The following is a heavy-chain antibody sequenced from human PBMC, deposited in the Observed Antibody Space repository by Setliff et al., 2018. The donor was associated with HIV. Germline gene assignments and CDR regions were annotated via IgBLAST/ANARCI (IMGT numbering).Heavy chain of an antibody. CDR3: ARVPVAGANWFDP. V-gene: IGHV4-39*01. J-gene: IGHJ5*02. Sequence: SETLSLTCSVSGVSINRTDHYWGWIRQSPGKRLEWIGSVSQSGSTYYNPSLKSRITISVDRSKNLFSLKLISVTAADPGVYYCARVPVAGANWFDPWGLGTLVTV. CDR2: VSQSGST. D-gene: IGHD2-21*01. CDR1: GVSINRTDHY.